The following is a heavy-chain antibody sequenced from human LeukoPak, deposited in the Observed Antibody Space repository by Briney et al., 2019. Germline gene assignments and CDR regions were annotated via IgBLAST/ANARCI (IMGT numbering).Heavy chain of an antibody. D-gene: IGHD3-10*01. J-gene: IGHJ6*03. CDR2: IIPIFGTA. CDR3: ARGNTMFRGVIWGNYYYYYMDV. CDR1: GGTFSSYA. Sequence: SVKVSCKASGGTFSSYAISWVRQAPGQGLEWMGGIIPIFGTANYAQKFQGRVTITADGSTSTAYMELSSLRSEDTAVYYCARGNTMFRGVIWGNYYYYYMDVWGKGTTVTISS. V-gene: IGHV1-69*13.